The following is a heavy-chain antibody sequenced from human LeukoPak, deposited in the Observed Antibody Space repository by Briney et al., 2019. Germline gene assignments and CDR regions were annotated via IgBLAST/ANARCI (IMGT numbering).Heavy chain of an antibody. CDR1: GFIFRNYG. J-gene: IGHJ3*01. D-gene: IGHD6-19*01. CDR3: AKEGTRSHSQWAFDF. CDR2: ISDGGTHL. V-gene: IGHV3-30*18. Sequence: PGGSLRLSCAGSGFIFRNYGMHWVRQAPGQGLECVAVISDGGTHLYYADSVKGRFTISRVNSESTMYLQMNSLRVEDTAVYYCAKEGTRSHSQWAFDFWGQGTMVTVSS.